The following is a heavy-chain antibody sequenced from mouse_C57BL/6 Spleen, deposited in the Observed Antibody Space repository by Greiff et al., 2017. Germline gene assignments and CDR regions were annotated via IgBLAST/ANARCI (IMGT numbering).Heavy chain of an antibody. Sequence: QVQLQQSGPELVKPGASVKISCKASGYAFSSSGMNWVKQRPGQGLEWIGRIYPGDGDTNYNGKFKGNATLTADKSSSTAYMQLSSLTSEDSAVYFCAISIYAGFGFAYWGQGTLVTVSA. D-gene: IGHD2-3*01. J-gene: IGHJ3*01. CDR3: AISIYAGFGFAY. CDR1: GYAFSSSG. V-gene: IGHV1-82*01. CDR2: IYPGDGDT.